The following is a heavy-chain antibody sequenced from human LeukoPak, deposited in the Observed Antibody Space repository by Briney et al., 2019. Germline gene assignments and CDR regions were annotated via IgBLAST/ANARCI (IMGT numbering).Heavy chain of an antibody. Sequence: PSETLSLTCTVSGGSISSYYWSWIRQPPGKGLEWIGYIYYSGSTSYNPSLKSRVTIPVDTSKNQFSLKLSSVTAADTAMYYCARHIITMVRGVPSGMDVWGQGITVTVSS. CDR1: GGSISSYY. V-gene: IGHV4-59*08. CDR3: ARHIITMVRGVPSGMDV. D-gene: IGHD3-10*01. CDR2: IYYSGST. J-gene: IGHJ6*02.